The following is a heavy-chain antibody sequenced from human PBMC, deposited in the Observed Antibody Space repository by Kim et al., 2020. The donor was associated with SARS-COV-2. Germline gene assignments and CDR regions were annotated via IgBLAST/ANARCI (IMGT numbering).Heavy chain of an antibody. V-gene: IGHV3-53*01. Sequence: KGRITISRDNSKNPRDLQTNGLRPEDTAVYYCARGLIAAADPFDYWGQGTLVTVSS. CDR3: ARGLIAAADPFDY. J-gene: IGHJ4*02. D-gene: IGHD6-13*01.